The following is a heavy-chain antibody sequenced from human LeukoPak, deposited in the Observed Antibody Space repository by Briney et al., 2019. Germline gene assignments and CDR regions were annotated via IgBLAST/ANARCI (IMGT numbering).Heavy chain of an antibody. CDR1: GFTFSNYG. Sequence: GGTLRLSCAGYGFTFSNYGMNWVRQAPGKGLEWVSSISSSSSYIYYADSVKGRFTISRDNAKNSLSLQMNSLRAEDSAVYYCAKGTVAGRQRAPPKEWFDPWGQGTLVTVSS. V-gene: IGHV3-21*01. CDR2: ISSSSSYI. CDR3: AKGTVAGRQRAPPKEWFDP. J-gene: IGHJ5*02. D-gene: IGHD6-6*01.